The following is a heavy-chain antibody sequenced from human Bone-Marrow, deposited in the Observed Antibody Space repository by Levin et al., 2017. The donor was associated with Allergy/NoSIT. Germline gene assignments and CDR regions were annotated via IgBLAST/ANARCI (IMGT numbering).Heavy chain of an antibody. CDR1: GGSISGYY. V-gene: IGHV4-59*08. CDR2: IYYTGSA. CDR3: TRLHCSHNCYPGD. D-gene: IGHD2-15*01. J-gene: IGHJ4*02. Sequence: ESLKISCTVSGGSISGYYGSWIRQPPGGGLEWIGYIYYTGSAQYNPSLKSRVAISVDTSRDQFSLELNSVTAADTAVYFCTRLHCSHNCYPGDWSQGILVTVSS.